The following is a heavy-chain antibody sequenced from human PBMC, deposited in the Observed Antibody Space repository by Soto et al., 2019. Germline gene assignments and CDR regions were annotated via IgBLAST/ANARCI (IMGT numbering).Heavy chain of an antibody. D-gene: IGHD3-22*01. CDR2: VNPNTAGT. V-gene: IGHV1-2*02. CDR3: ASIDSGDYDCNGLDV. J-gene: IGHJ1*01. Sequence: QAQLVQSGDEVKKPGASVKVSCEASGYTFTDHYVHWVRQAPGQGLEWMGWVNPNTAGTIYAQKFNGRVTRPSDTSITTAYMEITSLLSEDTALYYWASIDSGDYDCNGLDVWGQGTLVTFAS. CDR1: GYTFTDHY.